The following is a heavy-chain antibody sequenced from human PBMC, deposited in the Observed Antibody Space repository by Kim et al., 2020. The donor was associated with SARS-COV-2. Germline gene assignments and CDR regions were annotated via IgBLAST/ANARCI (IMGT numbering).Heavy chain of an antibody. CDR3: ARGLGGGFDY. CDR1: GFTFSSYG. CDR2: ISDSGGST. D-gene: IGHD3-16*01. Sequence: GGSLRLSCAGSGFTFSSYGMGWVRQAPGKGLECVSSISDSGGSTYYADSVKGRFTISRDNSKNTLNLQMNSLRAEDTAIYYCARGLGGGFDYWVQGTLVTVSS. V-gene: IGHV3-23*01. J-gene: IGHJ4*02.